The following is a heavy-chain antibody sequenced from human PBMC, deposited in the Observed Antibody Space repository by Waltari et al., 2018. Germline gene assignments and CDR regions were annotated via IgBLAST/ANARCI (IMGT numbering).Heavy chain of an antibody. CDR1: GFTFSSYA. V-gene: IGHV3-23*04. CDR2: ITASVGST. J-gene: IGHJ4*02. Sequence: EVQLVESGGGLVQPGGSLRLSCSASGFTFSSYAMSWVRQAPGKGLWGVSAITASVGSTYYADSVKGRFTISRDNSKNTLYLQMNSLRAEDTAVYYCAKGVYSSSWYYYFDYWGQGALVTVSS. D-gene: IGHD6-13*01. CDR3: AKGVYSSSWYYYFDY.